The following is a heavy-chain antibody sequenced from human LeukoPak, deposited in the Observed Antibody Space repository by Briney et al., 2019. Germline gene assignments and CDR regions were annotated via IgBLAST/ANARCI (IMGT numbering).Heavy chain of an antibody. J-gene: IGHJ5*02. CDR1: GGSISGYY. Sequence: SETLSLTCTVSGGSISGYYWSWIRQPPGKGLEWIGYIYYSGSTNYNPSLKSRVTISVDTSKNQFSLKLSSVTAADTAVYYCARENGDYETVWFDPWGQGTLVTVSS. D-gene: IGHD4-17*01. V-gene: IGHV4-59*01. CDR3: ARENGDYETVWFDP. CDR2: IYYSGST.